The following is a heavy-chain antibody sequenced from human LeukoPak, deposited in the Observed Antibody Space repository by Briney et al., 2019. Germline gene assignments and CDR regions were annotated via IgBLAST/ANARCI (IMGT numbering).Heavy chain of an antibody. CDR2: TIPIFGTA. CDR1: GGTFSSYA. Sequence: ASVKVSCKASGGTFSSYAISWVRQAPGQGLEWMGGTIPIFGTANYAQKFQGRVTITADESTSTAYMELSSLRSEDTAVYYCARTIVVVPAAIYSWFDPWGQGTLVTVSS. CDR3: ARTIVVVPAAIYSWFDP. V-gene: IGHV1-69*13. J-gene: IGHJ5*02. D-gene: IGHD2-2*01.